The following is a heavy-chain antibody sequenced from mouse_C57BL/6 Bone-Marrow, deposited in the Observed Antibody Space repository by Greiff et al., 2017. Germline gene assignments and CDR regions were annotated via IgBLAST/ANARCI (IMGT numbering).Heavy chain of an antibody. CDR2: IDPNSGGT. V-gene: IGHV1-72*01. D-gene: IGHD2-12*01. Sequence: QVQLQQPGAELVKPGASVKLSCKASGYTFTSYWMHWVKQRPGRGLEWIGRIDPNSGGTKYNEKFKSKATLTVDKPSSTAYMQLSSLTAEDAAVYDCARAAAYSHRSWFAYWGQGTLVTVSA. CDR3: ARAAAYSHRSWFAY. J-gene: IGHJ3*01. CDR1: GYTFTSYW.